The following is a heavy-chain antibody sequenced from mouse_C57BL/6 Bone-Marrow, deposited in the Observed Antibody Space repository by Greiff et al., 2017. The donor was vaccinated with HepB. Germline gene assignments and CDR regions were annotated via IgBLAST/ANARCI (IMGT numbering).Heavy chain of an antibody. J-gene: IGHJ1*03. CDR1: GFSLTSYG. CDR2: IWGDGST. V-gene: IGHV2-3*01. CDR3: DKGYGRRNFDV. D-gene: IGHD1-1*01. Sequence: VKLMESGPGLVAPSQSLSITCTVSGFSLTSYGVSWVRQPPGKGLEWVGVIWGDGSTNYHSALISRLSISKDNSKSKAFLKLNSLQTDDTATDYWDKGYGRRNFDVWGTGTTVTVSS.